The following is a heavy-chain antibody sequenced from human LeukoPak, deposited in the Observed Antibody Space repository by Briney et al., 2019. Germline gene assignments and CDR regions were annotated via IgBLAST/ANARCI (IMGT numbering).Heavy chain of an antibody. CDR1: GFTFSSYS. V-gene: IGHV3-48*01. J-gene: IGHJ4*02. D-gene: IGHD4-11*01. CDR2: ISSSSSTI. CDR3: ARGLQSDY. Sequence: GGSLRLPCAASGFTFSSYSMNWVRQAPGKGLEWVSYISSSSSTIYYADSVKGRFTISRDNAKNSLYLQMNSLRAEDTAVYYCARGLQSDYWGQGTLVTVSS.